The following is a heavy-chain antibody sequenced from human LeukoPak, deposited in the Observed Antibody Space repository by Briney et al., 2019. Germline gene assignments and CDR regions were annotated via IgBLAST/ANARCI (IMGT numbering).Heavy chain of an antibody. V-gene: IGHV1-3*01. Sequence: ASVTVSCKASGYTFTSYAMHWVRQAPGQRLEWMGWINAGNGNTKYSQKFQGRVTITRDTSASTAYMELSSLRSEDTAVYYCARGGPVQLERRECLVYWGQGTLVTVSS. CDR2: INAGNGNT. CDR1: GYTFTSYA. D-gene: IGHD1-1*01. J-gene: IGHJ4*02. CDR3: ARGGPVQLERRECLVY.